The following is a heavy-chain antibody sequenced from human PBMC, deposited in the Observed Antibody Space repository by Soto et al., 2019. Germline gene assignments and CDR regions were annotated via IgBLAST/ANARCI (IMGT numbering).Heavy chain of an antibody. V-gene: IGHV4-59*01. Sequence: SETLSLTCTVSGGSISSYYWSWIRQSPGKGLEWIGYIYYSGNINYNPSLNSRVTISIDTSKNQLSLTLTSVSAADTAVYYCAGERRTPAKWGFDSWGQGTLVTVSS. CDR2: IYYSGNI. CDR1: GGSISSYY. CDR3: AGERRTPAKWGFDS. D-gene: IGHD3-16*01. J-gene: IGHJ4*02.